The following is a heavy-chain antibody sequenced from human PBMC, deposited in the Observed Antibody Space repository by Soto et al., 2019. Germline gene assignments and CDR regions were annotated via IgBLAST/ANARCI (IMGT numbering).Heavy chain of an antibody. J-gene: IGHJ4*02. D-gene: IGHD6-6*01. Sequence: QVQLVQSGAEVKKPGSSVKVSCKASGGTFSSYAISWVRQAPGQGLAWMGGNIPIFGTANYAQKFQGRVTITADESTSTAYMELSSLRSEDTAVYYCAETNLERIGMSSSYYMDYWGQGTLVTVSS. CDR1: GGTFSSYA. CDR3: AETNLERIGMSSSYYMDY. CDR2: NIPIFGTA. V-gene: IGHV1-69*01.